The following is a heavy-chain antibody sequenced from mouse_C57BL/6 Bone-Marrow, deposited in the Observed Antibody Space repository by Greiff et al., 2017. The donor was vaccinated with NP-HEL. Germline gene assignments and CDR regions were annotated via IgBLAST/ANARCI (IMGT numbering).Heavy chain of an antibody. CDR2: IYPRSGNT. V-gene: IGHV1-81*01. Sequence: VQLQQSGAELARPGASVKLSCKASGYTFTSYGISWVKQRTGQGLEWIGEIYPRSGNTYYNEKFKGKATLTADKSSSTAYMELRSLTSEDSAVYFCVRSRYHSNHVGAMDYWGQGTSVTVSS. D-gene: IGHD2-5*01. J-gene: IGHJ4*01. CDR3: VRSRYHSNHVGAMDY. CDR1: GYTFTSYG.